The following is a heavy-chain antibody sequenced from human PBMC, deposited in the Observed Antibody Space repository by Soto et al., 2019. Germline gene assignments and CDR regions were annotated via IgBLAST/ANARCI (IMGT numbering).Heavy chain of an antibody. CDR1: RGSIRSSTYQ. CDR3: ARVTEASTTNCISTSCYSARFDP. Sequence: PSETLSLTCTVSRGSIRSSTYQWGWIRQPPGKGLEGIGTINYNGNTYYRQSLKSRVTISVDTSKNQFSLKLSSVTAADTAVYYCARVTEASTTNCISTSCYSARFDPWGQGNLVTGSP. D-gene: IGHD2-2*02. J-gene: IGHJ5*02. V-gene: IGHV4-39*07. CDR2: INYNGNT.